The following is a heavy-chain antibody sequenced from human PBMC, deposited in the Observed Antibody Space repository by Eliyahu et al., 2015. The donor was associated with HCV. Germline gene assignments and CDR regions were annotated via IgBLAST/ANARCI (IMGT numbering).Heavy chain of an antibody. CDR1: GFTFTSYG. V-gene: IGHV3-30*18. D-gene: IGHD1-1*01. CDR2: ISYDGSNK. CDR3: AKAERGSTSYYFDY. Sequence: QVQLVESGGGVVQPGRSLRLSCAAXGFTFTSYGMHWXRQAPGKGLEWVALISYDGSNKYYADSVKGRFTISRDYSKNTLYLQMNSLRPEDTAVYYCAKAERGSTSYYFDYWGQGTLVTVSS. J-gene: IGHJ4*02.